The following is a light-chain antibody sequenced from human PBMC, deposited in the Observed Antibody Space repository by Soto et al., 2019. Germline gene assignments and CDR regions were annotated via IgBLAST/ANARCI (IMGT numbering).Light chain of an antibody. J-gene: IGKJ1*01. CDR3: QQYNSYSPWT. CDR1: QTISSW. CDR2: DAS. V-gene: IGKV1-5*01. Sequence: DVQMTQSPSTLSASVEERVTFTCRASQTISSWLAWYQQKPGKAPKLLIYDASSLESGVPSRFSGSGSGTEFTLTISSLQPDDFATYYCQQYNSYSPWTFGQGTKVDIK.